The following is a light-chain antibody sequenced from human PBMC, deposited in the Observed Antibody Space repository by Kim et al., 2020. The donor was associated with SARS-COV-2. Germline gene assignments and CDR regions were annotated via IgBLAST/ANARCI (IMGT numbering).Light chain of an antibody. Sequence: LSVSTGERATLACRASQIVGTNLAWYQQKPGQSPRLLIYGASTRATGVPGRFSGSGSGTEFTLTISSLQSEDFAVYYCQQYVSWMFGQGTKVDIK. J-gene: IGKJ1*01. CDR3: QQYVSWM. CDR2: GAS. CDR1: QIVGTN. V-gene: IGKV3-15*01.